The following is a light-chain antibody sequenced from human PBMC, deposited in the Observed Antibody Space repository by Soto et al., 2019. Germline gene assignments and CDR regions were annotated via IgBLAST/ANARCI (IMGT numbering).Light chain of an antibody. Sequence: SVMAQAPGTLDLSPGGRATLACRASQSVSSSYLAWYQQKPGQAPRLLIYAASSRATGIPDRFSGSGAGTDFTLTLSSLAPQDCALYYCQQRSNWPITFAQGTRLEIK. V-gene: IGKV3D-20*02. CDR3: QQRSNWPIT. J-gene: IGKJ5*01. CDR2: AAS. CDR1: QSVSSSY.